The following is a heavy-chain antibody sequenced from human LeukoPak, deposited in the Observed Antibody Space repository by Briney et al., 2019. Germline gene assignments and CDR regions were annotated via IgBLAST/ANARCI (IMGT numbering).Heavy chain of an antibody. J-gene: IGHJ3*01. CDR1: GFTFSTFS. Sequence: GGSLRLSCAASGFTFSTFSMNWVRQTPGKGLEWVSAICGSGSDIYYADSVKGRFTISRDNPKRSLYLQMNSLRAEDTAVYYCARRTFPNDAFDVWGQGTVVTVSS. CDR2: ICGSGSDI. V-gene: IGHV3-21*01. D-gene: IGHD1-7*01. CDR3: ARRTFPNDAFDV.